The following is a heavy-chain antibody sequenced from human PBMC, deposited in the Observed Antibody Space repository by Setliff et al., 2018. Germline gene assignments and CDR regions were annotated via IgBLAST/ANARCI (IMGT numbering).Heavy chain of an antibody. CDR2: IYIGGSA. D-gene: IGHD6-19*01. Sequence: PLETLSLTCTVSGGSISSYYWGWIRQPAGKGLEWIGHIYIGGSANYNPSLKSRVTMSIDTSKNQFSLKLNSVTAADMAVYYCAREQWLDPPGYYYMDVWAKGTTVTVSS. CDR3: AREQWLDPPGYYYMDV. J-gene: IGHJ6*03. CDR1: GGSISSYY. V-gene: IGHV4-4*07.